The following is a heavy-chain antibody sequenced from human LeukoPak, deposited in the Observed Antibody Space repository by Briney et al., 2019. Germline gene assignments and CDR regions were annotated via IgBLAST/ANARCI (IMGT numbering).Heavy chain of an antibody. CDR1: GYTFTGYY. CDR2: INPNSGGT. J-gene: IGHJ4*02. V-gene: IGHV1-2*06. CDR3: AREDSTDLTFDY. Sequence: ASVNVSCKASGYTFTGYYMHWLRPAPGQGLAWMGRINPNSGGTHYAQKFQGRVTITRETSISTADMELSRQRYADEAGCYCAREDSTDLTFDYGGQGTLVTVSS. D-gene: IGHD2/OR15-2a*01.